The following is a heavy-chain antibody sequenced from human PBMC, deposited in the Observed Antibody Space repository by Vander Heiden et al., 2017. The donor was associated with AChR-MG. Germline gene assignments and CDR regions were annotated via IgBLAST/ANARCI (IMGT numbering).Heavy chain of an antibody. D-gene: IGHD3-10*01. Sequence: QVQLVQSGAEVKKPGSSVKVSCKASGGTFSSYTISWVRQAPGQGLEWMGRIIPILGIANYAQKFQGRVTITADKSTSTAYMELSSLRSEDTAVYYCAHGIYGSGSYQRGAYNWFDPWGQGTLVTVSS. CDR2: IIPILGIA. J-gene: IGHJ5*02. CDR1: GGTFSSYT. V-gene: IGHV1-69*02. CDR3: AHGIYGSGSYQRGAYNWFDP.